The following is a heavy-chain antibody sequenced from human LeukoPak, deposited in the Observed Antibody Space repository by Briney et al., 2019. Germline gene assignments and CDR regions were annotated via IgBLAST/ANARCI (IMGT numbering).Heavy chain of an antibody. Sequence: SSGTLSLTCAVYGGSFSGYYWSWIRQPPGKGLEWIGEINHSGSTNYNPSLKSRVTISVDTSKNQFSLKLSSVTAADTAVYYCATSDGYGLVDIWGQGTMVTVSS. CDR2: INHSGST. CDR3: ATSDGYGLVDI. CDR1: GGSFSGYY. D-gene: IGHD3-10*01. J-gene: IGHJ3*02. V-gene: IGHV4-34*01.